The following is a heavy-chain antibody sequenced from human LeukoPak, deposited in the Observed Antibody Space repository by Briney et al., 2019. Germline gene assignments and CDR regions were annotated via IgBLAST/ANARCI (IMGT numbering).Heavy chain of an antibody. CDR3: ARHAYDYVWGSYRKNWFDP. CDR2: INHSGST. V-gene: IGHV4-38-2*02. CDR1: GYSISSGYY. D-gene: IGHD3-16*02. J-gene: IGHJ5*02. Sequence: SETLSLTCTVSGYSISSGYYWSWIRQPPGKGLEWIGEINHSGSTNYNPSLKSRVTISVDTSKNQFSLKLSSVTAADTAVYYCARHAYDYVWGSYRKNWFDPWGQGTLVTVSS.